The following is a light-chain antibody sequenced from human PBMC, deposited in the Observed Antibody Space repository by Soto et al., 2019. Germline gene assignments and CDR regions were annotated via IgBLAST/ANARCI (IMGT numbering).Light chain of an antibody. Sequence: DIQMTQSPSSLSASVGDRVTITCRASQSIGRFLNWYQQKPGKAPALLIFAASSLQSGVPSRFSGSGSGTDFTLTISGLQPGDFATYFCQQYSTSPYTFGQGTKLEIK. CDR3: QQYSTSPYT. V-gene: IGKV1-39*01. J-gene: IGKJ2*01. CDR1: QSIGRF. CDR2: AAS.